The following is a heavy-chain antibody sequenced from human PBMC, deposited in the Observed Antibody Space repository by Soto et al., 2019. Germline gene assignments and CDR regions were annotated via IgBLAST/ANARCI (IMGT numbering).Heavy chain of an antibody. Sequence: QVQLVESGGGVVQPGRSLRLSCAASGFTFSSYAMHWVRQAPGKGLEWVAVISYDGSNKYYADSVKGRFTISRDNSKNTLYLQMNSLRAEDTAVYYCARTSSGWPYQFDYWGQGTLVTVSS. CDR2: ISYDGSNK. J-gene: IGHJ4*02. CDR1: GFTFSSYA. CDR3: ARTSSGWPYQFDY. D-gene: IGHD6-19*01. V-gene: IGHV3-30-3*01.